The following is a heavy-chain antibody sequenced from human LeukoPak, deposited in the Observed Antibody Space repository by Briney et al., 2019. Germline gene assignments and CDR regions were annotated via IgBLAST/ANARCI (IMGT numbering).Heavy chain of an antibody. CDR3: ARHYLGGNYPDYFNH. Sequence: PSQTLSLTCTVSGGSISSGGYYWSWIRQHPGKGLEWIGYIYYSGSTYYNPSLKSRVTISIDTSKNQFSLNLNSVTAADTALYSCARHYLGGNYPDYFNHWGQGTLVTVSS. CDR1: GGSISSGGYY. J-gene: IGHJ4*02. CDR2: IYYSGST. V-gene: IGHV4-31*03. D-gene: IGHD1-26*01.